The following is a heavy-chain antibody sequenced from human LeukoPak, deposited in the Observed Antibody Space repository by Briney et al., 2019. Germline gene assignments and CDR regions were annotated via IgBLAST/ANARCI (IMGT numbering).Heavy chain of an antibody. J-gene: IGHJ4*02. Sequence: ASVKVSCKASGYTFTSYGINWVRQAPGQGLEWMGWISAYNGNTNYAQKLQGRVTVTTDTSTSTAYMELRSLRSDDTAVYYCARGNYYDYVWGSYRLNFDYWGQGTLVTVSS. V-gene: IGHV1-18*01. CDR1: GYTFTSYG. CDR2: ISAYNGNT. CDR3: ARGNYYDYVWGSYRLNFDY. D-gene: IGHD3-16*02.